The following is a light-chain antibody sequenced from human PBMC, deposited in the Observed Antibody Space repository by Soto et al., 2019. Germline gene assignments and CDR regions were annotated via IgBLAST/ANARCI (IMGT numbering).Light chain of an antibody. CDR1: SSEVGGYDY. CDR3: ISYASINTYV. CDR2: DVT. V-gene: IGLV2-14*01. J-gene: IGLJ1*01. Sequence: QSVLTQSASVSGSPGQSITISCTGTSSEVGGYDYVSWYQQHPGKAPKLMIYDVTNRPSGVSNRFSGSKSGNTASLTISGLQAEDEADYYCISYASINTYVFGTGTKVTVL.